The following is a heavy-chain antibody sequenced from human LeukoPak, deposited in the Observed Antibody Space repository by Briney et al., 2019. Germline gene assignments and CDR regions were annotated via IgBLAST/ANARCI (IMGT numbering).Heavy chain of an antibody. CDR2: ISAYNGNT. Sequence: ASVKVSCKASGYTFTSYGISWVRQAPGQGLEWMGWISAYNGNTNYAQKLQGRVTMTTDTSTSTAYMELRSLRSDDTAVYYCVRVITIFGVVIAPRGWFDPWGQGTLVTVSS. V-gene: IGHV1-18*01. CDR3: VRVITIFGVVIAPRGWFDP. J-gene: IGHJ5*02. D-gene: IGHD3-3*01. CDR1: GYTFTSYG.